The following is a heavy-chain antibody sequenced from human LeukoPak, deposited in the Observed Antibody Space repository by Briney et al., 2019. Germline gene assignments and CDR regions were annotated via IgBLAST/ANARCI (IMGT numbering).Heavy chain of an antibody. D-gene: IGHD6-19*01. CDR2: ISLNGETT. V-gene: IGHV3-23*01. CDR3: AQGFSSGWYPY. CDR1: GFSVSSFG. Sequence: GGSLRLSSAVSGFSVSSFGMSWVPQAPGKGLEWISAISLNGETTWYADSVKGRFTISRDNSKNTLYLQLTSLRAEDTAVYYCAQGFSSGWYPYWGQGSLVSVSS. J-gene: IGHJ4*02.